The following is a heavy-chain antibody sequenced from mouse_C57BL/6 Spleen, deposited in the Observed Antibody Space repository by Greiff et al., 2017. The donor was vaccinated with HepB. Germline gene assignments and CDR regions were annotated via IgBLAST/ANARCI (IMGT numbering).Heavy chain of an antibody. D-gene: IGHD1-1*01. CDR2: IYPGDGDT. V-gene: IGHV1-82*01. CDR1: GYAFSSSW. CDR3: ARSYGSIDWYFDV. J-gene: IGHJ1*03. Sequence: VQLQQSGPELVKPGASVKISCKASGYAFSSSWMNWVKQRPGKGLEWIGRIYPGDGDTNYNGKFKGKATLTADKSSSTAYMQLSSLTSEDSAVYFCARSYGSIDWYFDVWGTGTTVTVSS.